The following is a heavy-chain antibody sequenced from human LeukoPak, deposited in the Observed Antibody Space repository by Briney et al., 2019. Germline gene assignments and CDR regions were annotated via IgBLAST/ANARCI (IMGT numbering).Heavy chain of an antibody. CDR1: GGSISSSSYY. V-gene: IGHV4-39*07. CDR3: ARRDRLPHYYGSGSYFNKHFFDY. CDR2: INHSGST. D-gene: IGHD3-10*01. Sequence: SETLSLTCTVSGGSISSSSYYWSWIRQPPGKGLEWIGEINHSGSTNYNPSLKSRVTISVDTSKNQFSLKLSSVTAADTAVYYCARRDRLPHYYGSGSYFNKHFFDYWGQGTLVTVSS. J-gene: IGHJ4*02.